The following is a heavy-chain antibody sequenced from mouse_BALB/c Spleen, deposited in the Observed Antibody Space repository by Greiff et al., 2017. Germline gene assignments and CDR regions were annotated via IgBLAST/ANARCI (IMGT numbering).Heavy chain of an antibody. V-gene: IGHV5-4*02. J-gene: IGHJ4*01. Sequence: EVNVVESGGGLVKPGGSLKLSCAASGFTFSDYYMYWVRQTPEKRLEWVATISDGGSYTYYPDSVKGRFTISRDNAKNNLYLQMSSLKSEDTAMYYCARAYDYDVGYAMDYWGQGTSVTVSS. CDR2: ISDGGSYT. CDR3: ARAYDYDVGYAMDY. CDR1: GFTFSDYY. D-gene: IGHD2-4*01.